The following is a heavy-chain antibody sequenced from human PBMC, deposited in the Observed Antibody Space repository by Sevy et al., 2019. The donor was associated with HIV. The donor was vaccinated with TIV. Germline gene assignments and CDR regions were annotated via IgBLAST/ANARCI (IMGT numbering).Heavy chain of an antibody. CDR3: ARHRRGVGSVRYYFDY. CDR1: GYSFTTYW. J-gene: IGHJ4*02. Sequence: GGSLRLSCKGSGYSFTTYWIGWVRQMPGKGLEWMGIIYPGDSDTTYSPSFQGQVTISADKSISTAYLQWSSLKASDTAMYYCARHRRGVGSVRYYFDYWGQGTLVTVSS. D-gene: IGHD3-10*01. V-gene: IGHV5-51*01. CDR2: IYPGDSDT.